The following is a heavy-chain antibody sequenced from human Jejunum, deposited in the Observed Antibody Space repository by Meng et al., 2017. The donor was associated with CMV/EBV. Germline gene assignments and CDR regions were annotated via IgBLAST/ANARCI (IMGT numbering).Heavy chain of an antibody. D-gene: IGHD1-26*01. CDR3: ARDLWEGFDY. Sequence: SFAASGFTFSRYSMNWVRQAPGKGLAWVSSITKSSSNTYDADSVKGRFTISRDNAKNSLYLQMNSLRAEDTAVYYCARDLWEGFDYWGQGTLVTVSS. J-gene: IGHJ4*02. CDR1: GFTFSRYS. V-gene: IGHV3-21*01. CDR2: ITKSSSNT.